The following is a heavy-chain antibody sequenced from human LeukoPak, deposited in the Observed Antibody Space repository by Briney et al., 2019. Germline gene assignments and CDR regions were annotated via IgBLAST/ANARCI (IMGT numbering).Heavy chain of an antibody. CDR2: INHSGST. D-gene: IGHD5-18*01. J-gene: IGHJ4*02. CDR3: ARRRQLWYSAYYFDY. CDR1: GFSVSSYS. Sequence: GSLRLSCAASGFSVSSYSMSWVRQPPGKGLEWIGEINHSGSTNYNPSLKSRVTISVDTSKNQFSLKLSPVTAADTAVYYCARRRQLWYSAYYFDYWGQGTLVTVSS. V-gene: IGHV4-34*01.